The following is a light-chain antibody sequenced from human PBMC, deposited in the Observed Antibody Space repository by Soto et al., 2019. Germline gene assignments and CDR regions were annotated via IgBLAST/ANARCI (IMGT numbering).Light chain of an antibody. CDR2: GAS. CDR1: HSVSANY. Sequence: EIVLTQSPGTLSLSPGERATLSCRASHSVSANYLACYQQKPGQAPRLLIYGASSTATGIPDRFSGSGCGTDFTLTISRLEPEDFAVYFCQQHGRSPFTFGPGTKVDI. J-gene: IGKJ3*01. V-gene: IGKV3-20*01. CDR3: QQHGRSPFT.